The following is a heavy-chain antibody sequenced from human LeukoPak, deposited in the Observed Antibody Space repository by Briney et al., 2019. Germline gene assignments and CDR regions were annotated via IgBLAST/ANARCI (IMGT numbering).Heavy chain of an antibody. CDR3: ARDRYCSGGSCYPSYYFDY. CDR2: ISYDGSNK. J-gene: IGHJ4*02. V-gene: IGHV3-30-3*01. CDR1: GFTFSSYA. D-gene: IGHD2-15*01. Sequence: GGSLRLSCAASGFTFSSYAMHWVRQAPGKGLEWVAVISYDGSNKYYADSVKGRFTISRDNSKNTLYLQMNSLRAEDTAVYYCARDRYCSGGSCYPSYYFDYWGQGTLVTVSS.